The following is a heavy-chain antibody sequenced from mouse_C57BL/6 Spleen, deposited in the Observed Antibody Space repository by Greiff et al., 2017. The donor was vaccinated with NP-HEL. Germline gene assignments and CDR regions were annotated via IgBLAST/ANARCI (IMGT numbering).Heavy chain of an antibody. CDR2: IDPSDSYT. V-gene: IGHV1-69*01. CDR1: GYTFTSYW. Sequence: VQLQQPGAELVMPGASVKLSCKASGYTFTSYWMPWVKQRPGQGLEWIGEIDPSDSYTNYNQKFKGKSTLTVDKSSSTAYMQLSSLTSEDSAVYYCARSDTTVVAPMDYWGQGTSVTVSS. J-gene: IGHJ4*01. CDR3: ARSDTTVVAPMDY. D-gene: IGHD1-1*01.